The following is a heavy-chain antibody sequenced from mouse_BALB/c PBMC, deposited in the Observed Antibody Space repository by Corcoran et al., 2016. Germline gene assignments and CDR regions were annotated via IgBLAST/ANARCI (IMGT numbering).Heavy chain of an antibody. Sequence: VQLQQTGPELVKPGTSVTLSCKASGYTFTEYVIHWVKQRSGQGLEWIWWFYPRSASIKYNEKFRDKATLTADNSSRTVYMELSRLTSEGTAVYFCARPAYSGDDGCAYWGQGALVTVSA. J-gene: IGHJ3*01. CDR2: FYPRSASI. CDR1: GYTFTEYV. CDR3: ARPAYSGDDGCAY. V-gene: IGHV1-62-2*01. D-gene: IGHD2-14*01.